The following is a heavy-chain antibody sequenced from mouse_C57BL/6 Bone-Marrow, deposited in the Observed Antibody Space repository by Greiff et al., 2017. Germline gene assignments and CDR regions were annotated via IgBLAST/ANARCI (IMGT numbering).Heavy chain of an antibody. D-gene: IGHD2-1*01. CDR3: AKVYGNSYYAMDY. V-gene: IGHV1-55*01. CDR2: IYPGSGST. J-gene: IGHJ4*01. CDR1: GYTFTSYW. Sequence: VKLQQPGAELVKPGASVKMSCKASGYTFTSYWITWVKQRPGQGLEWIGDIYPGSGSTNYNEKFKSKATLTVDTSSSTAYMQLSSLTSEDSAVYYCAKVYGNSYYAMDYWGQGTSVTVSS.